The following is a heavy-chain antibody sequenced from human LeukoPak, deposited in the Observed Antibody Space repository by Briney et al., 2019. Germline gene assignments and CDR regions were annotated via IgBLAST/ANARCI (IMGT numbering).Heavy chain of an antibody. V-gene: IGHV3-7*03. D-gene: IGHD6-19*01. CDR2: IKQDGSEK. J-gene: IGHJ2*01. CDR3: AREGKYSSGWDYWYFDL. CDR1: GFTFSSYW. Sequence: GGSLRLSCAASGFTFSSYWMSWVRQAPGKGLEWVANIKQDGSEKYYVDSVKGRFTISRDNAKNSLYLQMNSLRAEDTAVYYCAREGKYSSGWDYWYFDLWGRGTLVTVSS.